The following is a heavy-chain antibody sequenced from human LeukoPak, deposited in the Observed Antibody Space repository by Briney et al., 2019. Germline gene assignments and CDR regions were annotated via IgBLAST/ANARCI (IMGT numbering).Heavy chain of an antibody. D-gene: IGHD5-24*01. CDR3: AGRGDGNLYYFDH. CDR2: IKQDGGEK. Sequence: GGSLRLSCAASGFTFSSYWTSWVRQAPGKGLEWVANIKQDGGEKYYVDSVKGRFTISRDNAKNSLYLQMNSLRPEDTAVYYCAGRGDGNLYYFDHWGQGTLVTASS. J-gene: IGHJ4*02. CDR1: GFTFSSYW. V-gene: IGHV3-7*04.